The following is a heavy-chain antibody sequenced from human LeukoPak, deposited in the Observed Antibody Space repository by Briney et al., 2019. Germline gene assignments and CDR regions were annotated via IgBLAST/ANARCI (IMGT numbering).Heavy chain of an antibody. CDR2: ISGSGGST. CDR3: AKDEDREGPRGYYYDTWNWFDP. J-gene: IGHJ5*02. Sequence: GGSLRLSCAASGFTFSSYAMSWVRQAPGKGLEWVSAISGSGGSTYYADSVKGRLTISRDNSKNTLYLQMNSLRAEDTAVYYCAKDEDREGPRGYYYDTWNWFDPWGQGTLVTVSS. CDR1: GFTFSSYA. D-gene: IGHD3-22*01. V-gene: IGHV3-23*01.